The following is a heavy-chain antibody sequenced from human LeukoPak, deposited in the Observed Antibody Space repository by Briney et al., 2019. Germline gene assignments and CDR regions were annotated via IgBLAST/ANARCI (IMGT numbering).Heavy chain of an antibody. CDR3: ARDWAHTIFGVVITPPFDP. CDR2: INPNSGGT. D-gene: IGHD3-3*01. V-gene: IGHV1-2*06. Sequence: GASVKVSCKASGYTFTGYYMHWVRQAPGQGLEWRGRINPNSGGTNYAQKFQGRVTMTRDTSLSTAYMELSRLRSDDTAVYYCARDWAHTIFGVVITPPFDPWGQGTLVTVSS. J-gene: IGHJ5*02. CDR1: GYTFTGYY.